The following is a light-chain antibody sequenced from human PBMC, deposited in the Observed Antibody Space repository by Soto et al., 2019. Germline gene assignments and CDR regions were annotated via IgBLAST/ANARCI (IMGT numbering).Light chain of an antibody. V-gene: IGKV3-20*01. CDR2: GTS. Sequence: EIVLTQSPGTLSLSPGERATLSCRASQSVNSNYLAWYQQKPGQGPRVLMYGTSSRATGIPDRFSGCGSGTDFTLTISRLEPEDFAVYYCQQYDTSPRTFGQGTKVEI. CDR1: QSVNSNY. J-gene: IGKJ1*01. CDR3: QQYDTSPRT.